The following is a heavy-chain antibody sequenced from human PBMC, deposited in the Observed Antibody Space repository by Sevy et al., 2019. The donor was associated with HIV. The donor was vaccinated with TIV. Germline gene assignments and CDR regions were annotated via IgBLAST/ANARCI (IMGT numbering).Heavy chain of an antibody. J-gene: IGHJ4*02. V-gene: IGHV4-34*01. CDR3: ARGFTPRLGHDWPSDVSNGTFDY. CDR2: INHSGST. D-gene: IGHD3-9*01. Sequence: SETLSLTCAVYGGSFSGYYWSWIRQPPGKGLEWIGKINHSGSTNYNPSLKSRVTISVDTSKNQFSLKLSSVTAADTAVYYCARGFTPRLGHDWPSDVSNGTFDYWGQGTLVTVSS. CDR1: GGSFSGYY.